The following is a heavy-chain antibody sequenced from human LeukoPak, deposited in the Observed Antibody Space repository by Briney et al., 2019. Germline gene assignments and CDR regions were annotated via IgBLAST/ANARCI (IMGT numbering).Heavy chain of an antibody. CDR2: IIPIFGTA. CDR3: ARGTGSGEIDY. CDR1: GYTFTSYA. V-gene: IGHV1-69*13. J-gene: IGHJ4*02. D-gene: IGHD3-10*01. Sequence: ASVKVSCKASGYTFTSYAMHWVRQAPGQGLEWMGGIIPIFGTANYAQKFQGRVTITADESTSTAYMELSSLRSEDTAVYYCARGTGSGEIDYWGQGTLVTVSS.